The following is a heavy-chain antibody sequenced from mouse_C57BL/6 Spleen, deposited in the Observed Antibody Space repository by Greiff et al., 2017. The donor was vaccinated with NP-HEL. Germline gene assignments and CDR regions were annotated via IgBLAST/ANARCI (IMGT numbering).Heavy chain of an antibody. CDR3: ARSYYSNYTSWFAY. Sequence: QVQLQQPGAELVMPGASVKLSCKASGYTFTSYWMHWVKQRPGQGLEWIGEIDPSDSYTNYNQKFKGKSTLTVDKSSSTAYMQLSSLTSEDSAVYYCARSYYSNYTSWFAYWGQGTLVTVSA. D-gene: IGHD2-5*01. CDR1: GYTFTSYW. CDR2: IDPSDSYT. J-gene: IGHJ3*01. V-gene: IGHV1-69*01.